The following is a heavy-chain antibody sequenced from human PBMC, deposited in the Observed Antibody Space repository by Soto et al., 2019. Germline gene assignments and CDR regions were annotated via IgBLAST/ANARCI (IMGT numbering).Heavy chain of an antibody. V-gene: IGHV1-2*02. Sequence: GASVKVSCKASGYTFTGKYLHWVRQAPGQGLEWMGWINPNSGVTNYAEKFQGRVTMTRDTSISTAYMDLTRLKSDDTAVYYCARDIVSTTGCFDPWGQGTLFTVSS. CDR2: INPNSGVT. D-gene: IGHD3-16*02. J-gene: IGHJ5*02. CDR1: GYTFTGKY. CDR3: ARDIVSTTGCFDP.